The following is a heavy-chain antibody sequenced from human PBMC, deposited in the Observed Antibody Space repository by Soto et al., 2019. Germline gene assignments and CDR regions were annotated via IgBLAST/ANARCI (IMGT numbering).Heavy chain of an antibody. CDR3: AAAPGGEGIAVAGYYYSIDV. CDR2: IDVGRGYT. J-gene: IGHJ6*02. V-gene: IGHV1-58*02. CDR1: GFTFNRPS. Sequence: PGQVSCKASGFTFNRPSMQWVRQARGQRLEWIGWIDVGRGYTNYAQKAQERVTITRDMSTSTAYMELSSLRSEDTAGDYCAAAPGGEGIAVAGYYYSIDVWG. D-gene: IGHD6-19*01.